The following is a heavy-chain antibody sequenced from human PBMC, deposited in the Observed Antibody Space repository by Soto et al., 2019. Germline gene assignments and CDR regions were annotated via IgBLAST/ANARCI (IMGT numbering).Heavy chain of an antibody. CDR3: ARGGVVVVKAFDI. D-gene: IGHD2-15*01. CDR1: GGSFSGYY. Sequence: SETLSLTCAVYGGSFSGYYWSWIRQPPGKGLEWIGEINHSGSTNYNPSLKSRVTISVDTSKNQFSLKLSSVTAADTAVYYCARGGVVVVKAFDIWGQGTMVTVSS. J-gene: IGHJ3*02. V-gene: IGHV4-34*01. CDR2: INHSGST.